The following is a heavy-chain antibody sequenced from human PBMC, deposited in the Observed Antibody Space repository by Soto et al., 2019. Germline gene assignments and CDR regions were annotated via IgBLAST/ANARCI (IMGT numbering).Heavy chain of an antibody. D-gene: IGHD6-13*01. Sequence: GGSLRLSCVASGFTFSDYYMSWFRQAPGKGLEWVSYISGSGSTIHDADSVKGRFTISRDNAKNSLYLQMNSLRAEDTAVYYCARLGSIAAAGTPDYWGQGTMVTVSS. CDR2: ISGSGSTI. CDR3: ARLGSIAAAGTPDY. V-gene: IGHV3-11*01. J-gene: IGHJ4*02. CDR1: GFTFSDYY.